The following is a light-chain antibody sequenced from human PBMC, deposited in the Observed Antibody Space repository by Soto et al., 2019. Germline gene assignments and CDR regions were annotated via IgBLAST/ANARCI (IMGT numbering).Light chain of an antibody. CDR2: DAS. Sequence: DIQMTQSPSTLSASVGDRVTITCRASQSISNWLAWYQQRPGQAPNLLIYDASTLETGVPSRFSGSGSGTEFTLTISSLQPDDFATYYCQQYESYLTFGGGTKVDIK. CDR3: QQYESYLT. J-gene: IGKJ4*01. CDR1: QSISNW. V-gene: IGKV1-5*01.